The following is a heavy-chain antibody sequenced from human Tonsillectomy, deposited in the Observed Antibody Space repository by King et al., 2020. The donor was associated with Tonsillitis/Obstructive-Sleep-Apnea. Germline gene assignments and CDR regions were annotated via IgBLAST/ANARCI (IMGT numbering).Heavy chain of an antibody. CDR3: ARGAADFWSGPINLFDP. V-gene: IGHV7-4-1*02. Sequence: QLVQSGSELKKPGASVKVSCKASGYTFTNYAMNWVRQAPGQGLEWMGWINTNTGNPTYAQGFTGQFVFSLDTSLSTAYLQNSSLKTEDTAVYYCARGAADFWSGPINLFDPWGQGTLVTVSS. D-gene: IGHD3-3*01. J-gene: IGHJ5*02. CDR2: INTNTGNP. CDR1: GYTFTNYA.